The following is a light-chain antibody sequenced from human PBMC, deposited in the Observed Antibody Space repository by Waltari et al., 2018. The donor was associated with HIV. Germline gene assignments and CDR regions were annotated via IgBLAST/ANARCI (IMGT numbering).Light chain of an antibody. CDR1: RSTSGRTA. V-gene: IGLV1-44*01. J-gene: IGLJ2*01. CDR3: ASWEDSLNGVV. CDR2: SDN. Sequence: QSVLTQPPSASGTPGQRLTMACSGSRSTSGRTAVNWYQQLPGTAPKLLIYSDNQRPFGFPDRFSGSKSGTSGSLAISGLQSEDEAVYYCASWEDSLNGVVFGGGTKLTVL.